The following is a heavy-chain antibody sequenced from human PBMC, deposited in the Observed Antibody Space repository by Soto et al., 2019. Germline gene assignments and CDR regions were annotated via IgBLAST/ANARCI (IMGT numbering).Heavy chain of an antibody. D-gene: IGHD3-10*01. V-gene: IGHV3-13*01. Sequence: PGGSLRLSCAGSVFTFSTFDIHWVRQAPGKGLEWVSGIGTLSDTFYAASVQGRFTISRQNAKNSVYLQMNSLRAGDTAFYYCARGRSFSYDSTPTPMFDPWGQGTLVTV. CDR2: IGTLSDT. J-gene: IGHJ5*02. CDR3: ARGRSFSYDSTPTPMFDP. CDR1: VFTFSTFD.